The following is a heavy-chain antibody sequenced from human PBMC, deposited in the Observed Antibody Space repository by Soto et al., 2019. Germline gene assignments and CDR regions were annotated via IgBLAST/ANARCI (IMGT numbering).Heavy chain of an antibody. CDR2: ISYDGRNK. J-gene: IGHJ6*02. Sequence: QVQLVESGGGVVQPGRSLRLSCAASGFTFSSYAMHWVRQAPGKGLEWVAVISYDGRNKYYADSVKGRFTISRDNSKNRVYLQVNSLRAEDTAVYYCARSGLTGYSSGWYKGVYYYYGMDVWGQGATVTVSS. D-gene: IGHD6-19*01. V-gene: IGHV3-30*04. CDR1: GFTFSSYA. CDR3: ARSGLTGYSSGWYKGVYYYYGMDV.